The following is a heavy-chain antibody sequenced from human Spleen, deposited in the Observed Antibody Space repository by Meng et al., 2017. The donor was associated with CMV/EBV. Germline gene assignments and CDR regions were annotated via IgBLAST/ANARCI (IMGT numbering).Heavy chain of an antibody. V-gene: IGHV4-61*01. Sequence: VSGGSVSSDSYYWSWIRQPPGKGLEWIGYIYYSGSTNYTPSLKSRVTISLDTSKSQFSLKLSSLTAADTAVYYCARWQQLARGWFDPWGQGTLVTVSS. CDR3: ARWQQLARGWFDP. J-gene: IGHJ5*02. D-gene: IGHD6-13*01. CDR1: GGSVSSDSYY. CDR2: IYYSGST.